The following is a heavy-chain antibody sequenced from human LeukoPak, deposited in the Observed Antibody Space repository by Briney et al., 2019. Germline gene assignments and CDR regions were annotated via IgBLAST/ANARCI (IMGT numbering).Heavy chain of an antibody. J-gene: IGHJ2*01. CDR2: IHWNDDK. CDR1: GFSLSTTGVG. CDR3: AHRSLFDRSESYWYFDV. V-gene: IGHV2-5*01. D-gene: IGHD3-22*01. Sequence: SGPTLVKPTQTLTLTCTFSGFSLSTTGVGVGWIRQPPGKALGWLALIHWNDDKSYSPSLKTRLAITKDTSKSQVVLTMTNMDPVDTATYYCAHRSLFDRSESYWYFDVWGRGTLVTVSS.